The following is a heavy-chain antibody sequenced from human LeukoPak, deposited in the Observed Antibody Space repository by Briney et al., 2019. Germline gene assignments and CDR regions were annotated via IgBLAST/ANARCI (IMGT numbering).Heavy chain of an antibody. CDR3: AKDQYYDFWSGFYY. Sequence: GGSLRLSCAASGFTFSSYWMSWVRQAPGKGLEWVSAISGSGGSTYYADSVKGRFTISRDNSKNTLYLQMNSLRAEDTAVYYCAKDQYYDFWSGFYYWGQGTLVTVSS. CDR2: ISGSGGST. CDR1: GFTFSSYW. J-gene: IGHJ4*02. D-gene: IGHD3-3*01. V-gene: IGHV3-23*01.